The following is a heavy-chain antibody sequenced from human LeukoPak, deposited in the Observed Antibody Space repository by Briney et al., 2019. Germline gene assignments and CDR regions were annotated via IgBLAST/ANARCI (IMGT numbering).Heavy chain of an antibody. CDR2: MNPNSGNT. Sequence: ASVKVSCEASGYTFTSYDINWVRQATGQGLEWMGWMNPNSGNTGYAQKFQGRVTMTRNTSISTAYMELSSLRSEDTAVYYCARARVDTAMAEDFDYWGQGTLVTVSS. CDR3: ARARVDTAMAEDFDY. D-gene: IGHD5-18*01. J-gene: IGHJ4*02. CDR1: GYTFTSYD. V-gene: IGHV1-8*01.